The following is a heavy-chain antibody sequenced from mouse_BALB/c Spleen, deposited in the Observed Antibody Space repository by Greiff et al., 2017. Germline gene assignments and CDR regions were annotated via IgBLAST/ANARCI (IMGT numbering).Heavy chain of an antibody. CDR1: GYTFTSYV. J-gene: IGHJ3*01. CDR2: INPYNDGT. CDR3: AKSTMITTRVAY. D-gene: IGHD2-4*01. V-gene: IGHV1-14*01. Sequence: EVQLVESGPELVKPGASVKMSCKASGYTFTSYVMHWVKQKPGQGLEWIGYINPYNDGTKYNEKFKGKATLTSDKSSSTAYMELSSLTSEDSAVYYCAKSTMITTRVAYWGQGTLVTVSA.